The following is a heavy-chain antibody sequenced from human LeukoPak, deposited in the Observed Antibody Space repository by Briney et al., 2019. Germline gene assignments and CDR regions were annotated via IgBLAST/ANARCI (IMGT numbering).Heavy chain of an antibody. Sequence: GGSLRLSCAASGFTFSSYSMNWVRQAPGKGLEWVSSISSSSSYIYYADSVKGRFTISRDNAENSLFLQMGSLRDEDTAVYYCARIRSGYYSDYWGQGTLVTVSS. V-gene: IGHV3-21*01. J-gene: IGHJ4*02. CDR2: ISSSSSYI. CDR1: GFTFSSYS. D-gene: IGHD3-22*01. CDR3: ARIRSGYYSDY.